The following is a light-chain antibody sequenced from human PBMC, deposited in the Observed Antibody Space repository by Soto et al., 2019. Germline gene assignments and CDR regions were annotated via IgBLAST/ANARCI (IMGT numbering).Light chain of an antibody. V-gene: IGKV1-5*01. CDR1: QSISSW. Sequence: DIQMTQSPSTLSASVGDRVTITCRASQSISSWLAWYQQKPGKAPKLLIYDASNRATGIPDRFSGSGSGTEFTLTISRLEPEDFAVYYCQQYGTSQLTFGGGTEVEI. J-gene: IGKJ4*01. CDR3: QQYGTSQLT. CDR2: DAS.